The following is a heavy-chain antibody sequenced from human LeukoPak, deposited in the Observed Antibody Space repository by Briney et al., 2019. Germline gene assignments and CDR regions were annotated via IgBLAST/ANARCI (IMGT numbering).Heavy chain of an antibody. J-gene: IGHJ4*02. CDR3: AKDRGQWELPSNFDY. Sequence: GGSLRLSCAASGFTVSSNYMSWVRQAPGKGLEWVSVIYSGGSTYYADSVKGRFTISRDNSKNTLYLQMNSLRAEDTAVYYCAKDRGQWELPSNFDYWGQGTLVTVSS. CDR1: GFTVSSNY. CDR2: IYSGGST. D-gene: IGHD1-26*01. V-gene: IGHV3-53*01.